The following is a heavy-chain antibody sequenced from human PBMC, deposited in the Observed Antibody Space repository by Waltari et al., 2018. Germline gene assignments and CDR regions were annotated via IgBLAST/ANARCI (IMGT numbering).Heavy chain of an antibody. CDR2: ISYDGSNK. CDR1: GFTFSSYA. D-gene: IGHD2-2*01. J-gene: IGHJ5*02. V-gene: IGHV3-30-3*01. CDR3: ARDRGQVVPAANWFDP. Sequence: RSLRLSCAASGFTFSSYAMHWVRQAPGKGLEWVAVISYDGSNKYYADSVKGRFTISRDNSKNTLYLQMNSLRAEDTAVYYCARDRGQVVPAANWFDPWGQGTLVTVSS.